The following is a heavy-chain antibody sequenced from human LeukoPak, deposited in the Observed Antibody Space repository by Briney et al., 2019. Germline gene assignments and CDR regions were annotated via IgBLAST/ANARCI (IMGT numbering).Heavy chain of an antibody. CDR1: GGSISSYY. CDR2: IYYSGST. V-gene: IGHV4-59*08. CDR3: ARQSCSGGSCYPRPYWYFDL. Sequence: SETLSLTCTVSGGSISSYYWIWIRQPPGKGLEWIGYIYYSGSTNYNPSLKSRVTISVDTSKNQFSLKLSSVTAADTAVYYCARQSCSGGSCYPRPYWYFDLWGRGTLVTVSS. D-gene: IGHD2-15*01. J-gene: IGHJ2*01.